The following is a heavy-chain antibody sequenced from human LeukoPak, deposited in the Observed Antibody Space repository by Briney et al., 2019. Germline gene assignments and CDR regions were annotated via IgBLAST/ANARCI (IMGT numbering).Heavy chain of an antibody. J-gene: IGHJ4*02. V-gene: IGHV4-34*01. CDR3: ARRYPTVRGAHLRPQEVRKYYFDY. CDR1: GESFSDYY. Sequence: SETLSLTCAVYGESFSDYYWSWISQPPGKGLEWIGVINHSGSTNYNPSLKSRVTISVDTSKNQFSLKLSSVTAADTAVYYCARRYPTVRGAHLRPQEVRKYYFDYWGQGTLVTVSS. D-gene: IGHD3-10*01. CDR2: INHSGST.